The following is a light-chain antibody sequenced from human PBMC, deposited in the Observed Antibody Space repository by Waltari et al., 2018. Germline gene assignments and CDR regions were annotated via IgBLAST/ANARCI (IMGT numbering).Light chain of an antibody. Sequence: QSALTQPASVSGSPGQSITISCTGTSSDVGGYNYVSWYQQHPGKAPKLMIYDVSNRPPGVANRLSGSKSGHTASLTISGLQAEDEADYYCSSYTGSSTLWVFGGGTKLTVL. CDR2: DVS. CDR1: SSDVGGYNY. CDR3: SSYTGSSTLWV. V-gene: IGLV2-14*03. J-gene: IGLJ3*02.